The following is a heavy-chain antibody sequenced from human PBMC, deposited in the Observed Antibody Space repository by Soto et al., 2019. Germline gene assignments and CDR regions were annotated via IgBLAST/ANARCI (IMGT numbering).Heavy chain of an antibody. CDR2: IYYSGST. J-gene: IGHJ4*02. V-gene: IGHV4-39*01. Sequence: SETLSLTCTVSGGSISSSSYYRGWIRQPPGKGLEWIGSIYYSGSTYYNPSLKSRVTISVDTSKNQFSLKLSSVTAADTAVYYCARLGGNDSSGYNYFDYWGQGTLVTVSS. D-gene: IGHD3-22*01. CDR3: ARLGGNDSSGYNYFDY. CDR1: GGSISSSSYY.